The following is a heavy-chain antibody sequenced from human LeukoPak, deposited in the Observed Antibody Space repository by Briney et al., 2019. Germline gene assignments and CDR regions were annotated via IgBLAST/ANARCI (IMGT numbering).Heavy chain of an antibody. J-gene: IGHJ6*02. CDR1: GFTFSSYA. CDR3: ARGRGYCSSTSCRRRYGMDV. Sequence: GGSLRLSCAASGFTFSSYAMHWVRQAPGKGLEWVAVISYDGSNKYYADSVKGRFTISRDNSKNTLYLQMNSLRAEDTAVYYCARGRGYCSSTSCRRRYGMDVWGQGTTVTVSS. CDR2: ISYDGSNK. V-gene: IGHV3-30-3*01. D-gene: IGHD2-2*01.